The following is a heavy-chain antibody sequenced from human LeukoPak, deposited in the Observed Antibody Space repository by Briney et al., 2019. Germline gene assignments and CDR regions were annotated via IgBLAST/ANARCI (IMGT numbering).Heavy chain of an antibody. CDR3: ARDRQVHTSVDSVEY. J-gene: IGHJ4*02. V-gene: IGHV3-11*01. CDR1: GFIFSDYY. Sequence: GGSLRLSCAASGFIFSDYYMSWIRQVPGKELEWVSYTSSSGGATYYAGFVKGRFTVSRDNAQNSLSLQMNSLRVEDTAVYYCARDRQVHTSVDSVEYWGQGALVTVSS. D-gene: IGHD5-12*01. CDR2: TSSSGGAT.